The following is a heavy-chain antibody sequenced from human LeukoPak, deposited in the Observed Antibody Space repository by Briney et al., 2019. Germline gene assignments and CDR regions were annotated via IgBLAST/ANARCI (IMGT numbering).Heavy chain of an antibody. V-gene: IGHV1-69*05. CDR3: ARGLDASMETAYDY. CDR2: IIPIFGTS. CDR1: GGSFNAYA. Sequence: GASVKVSCKASGGSFNAYAISWVRQAPGQGLEWTGGIIPIFGTSNYAQKLQGRVTISTDESTSTAYMEVSSLRSEDTATYYCARGLDASMETAYDYWGQGTLVTVSS. J-gene: IGHJ4*02. D-gene: IGHD5-18*01.